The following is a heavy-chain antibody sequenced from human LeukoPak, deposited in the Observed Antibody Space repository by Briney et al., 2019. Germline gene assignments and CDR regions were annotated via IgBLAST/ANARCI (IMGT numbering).Heavy chain of an antibody. CDR3: ARAQRSFGELTDASDI. D-gene: IGHD3-10*01. J-gene: IGHJ3*02. CDR2: ISAYNGNT. V-gene: IGHV1-18*01. Sequence: ASVNVSCKASGYTFIRYGITWVRQAPGQGPEWMGWISAYNGNTNYAQKLLGRVTLTRDTSTSTAYMELRSLRSDDTAVYYCARAQRSFGELTDASDIWGQGTMVTVSS. CDR1: GYTFIRYG.